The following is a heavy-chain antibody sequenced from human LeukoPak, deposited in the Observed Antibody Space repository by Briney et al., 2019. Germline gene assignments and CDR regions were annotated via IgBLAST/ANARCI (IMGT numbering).Heavy chain of an antibody. CDR3: ARGTYGFSSNYFDY. Sequence: ASVKVSCKASGYTFTGYYMHWVRQAPGQGLEWMGIINPSGGTNYAQKFQGRVTMTRDTSISTAYMELSRLRSDDTAVYYCARGTYGFSSNYFDYWGQGTLVTVSS. CDR1: GYTFTGYY. J-gene: IGHJ4*02. CDR2: INPSGGT. V-gene: IGHV1-2*02. D-gene: IGHD3-10*01.